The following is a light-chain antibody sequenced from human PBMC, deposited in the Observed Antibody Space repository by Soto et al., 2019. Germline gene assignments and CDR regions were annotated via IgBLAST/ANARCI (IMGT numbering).Light chain of an antibody. CDR1: RSVSSRY. V-gene: IGKV3-20*01. CDR3: HQYGYSPNT. J-gene: IGKJ2*01. CDR2: GTS. Sequence: EIVLTQSPGTLSLSPGERATLSCRASRSVSSRYFAWYQQRPGQAPRLLIYGTSNRATGIPDKFSGSGSGTDFTHTISRLEPEDFAVYFCHQYGYSPNTFGQGTKLEIK.